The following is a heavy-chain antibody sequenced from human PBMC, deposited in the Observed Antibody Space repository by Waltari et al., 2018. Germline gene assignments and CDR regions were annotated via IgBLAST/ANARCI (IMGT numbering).Heavy chain of an antibody. Sequence: EVDLVESGGGSVTPGASLRLSCDTYGFTFLLAWMTWVRQAPGKRPEWIGRIKTTSEGGTTDYAAAVRGRFIISRDDSKKTLFLQMNSLKIEDTGLYYCTLPSAGHFDFWGQGTLVTVSS. CDR1: GFTFLLAW. CDR2: IKTTSEGGTT. J-gene: IGHJ4*02. V-gene: IGHV3-15*01. CDR3: TLPSAGHFDF.